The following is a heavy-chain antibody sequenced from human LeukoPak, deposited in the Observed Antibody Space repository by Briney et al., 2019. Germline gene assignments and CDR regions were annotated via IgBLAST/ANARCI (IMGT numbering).Heavy chain of an antibody. CDR1: GYSISSGYC. J-gene: IGHJ3*02. D-gene: IGHD2/OR15-2a*01. CDR2: IYHSGST. Sequence: SETLSLTCAVSGYSISSGYCWGWIRQPPGKGLEWIGSIYHSGSTYYNPSLKSRVTISVDTSKNQFSLKLSSVTAADTAVYYCARSYFSVGAFDIWGQGTMVTVSS. V-gene: IGHV4-38-2*01. CDR3: ARSYFSVGAFDI.